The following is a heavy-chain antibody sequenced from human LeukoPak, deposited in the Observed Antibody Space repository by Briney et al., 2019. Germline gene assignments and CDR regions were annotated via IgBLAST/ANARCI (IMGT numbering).Heavy chain of an antibody. J-gene: IGHJ5*02. V-gene: IGHV3-73*01. CDR2: IDKKDKGFATAT. Sequence: SGGSLKLSCAASGFTFSGSAMHWVRQSSGKGLEWVGQIDKKDKGFATATAYAASVKGRFTISRDDSINTAYLQMNSLKTEDTALYYCTRDSGTYNWLDPWGQGTLVTVSS. CDR3: TRDSGTYNWLDP. D-gene: IGHD1-26*01. CDR1: GFTFSGSA.